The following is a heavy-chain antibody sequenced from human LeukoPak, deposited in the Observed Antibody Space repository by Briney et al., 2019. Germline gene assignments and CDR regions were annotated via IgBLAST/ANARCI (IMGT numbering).Heavy chain of an antibody. CDR3: ARDPFTYGSVSYFDY. Sequence: RGSLRHSRAASEFSFSSYGMHWVRQAPGKGLEWVAVIWYDGSYKYYADSVKGRFTISRDNSKNTLYLQMNSLRAEDTAVYYCARDPFTYGSVSYFDYWGQGTLVTVSS. CDR2: IWYDGSYK. CDR1: EFSFSSYG. D-gene: IGHD3-10*01. J-gene: IGHJ4*02. V-gene: IGHV3-33*01.